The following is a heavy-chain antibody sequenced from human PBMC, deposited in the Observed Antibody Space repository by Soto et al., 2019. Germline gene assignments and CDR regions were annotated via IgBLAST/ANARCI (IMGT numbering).Heavy chain of an antibody. CDR2: VRNKARSDTT. J-gene: IGHJ2*01. CDR1: GFTFSDHH. V-gene: IGHV3-72*01. Sequence: EVQLVESAGGLVQPGGSLRLSCAASGFTFSDHHMDWVRQAPGKGLEWVGRVRNKARSDTTEYAASVKGRFTVSRDDSKNSLYLQMNSLITEDTAVYYCARVAPVYWHFDLWGRGTLVTVAS. CDR3: ARVAPVYWHFDL.